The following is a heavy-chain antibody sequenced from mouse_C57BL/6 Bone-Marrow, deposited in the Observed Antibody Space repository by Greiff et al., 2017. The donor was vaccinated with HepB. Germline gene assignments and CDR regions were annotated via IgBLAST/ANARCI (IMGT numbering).Heavy chain of an antibody. D-gene: IGHD2-3*01. Sequence: DVQLQESGGGLVKPGGSLKLSCAASGFTFSDYGMHWVRQAPEKGLEWVAYISSGSSTIYYADTVKGRFTISRDNAKNTLFLQMTCLRSEDTAMYYCARRWLLPYAMDYWGQGTSVTVSS. CDR3: ARRWLLPYAMDY. CDR2: ISSGSSTI. J-gene: IGHJ4*01. V-gene: IGHV5-17*01. CDR1: GFTFSDYG.